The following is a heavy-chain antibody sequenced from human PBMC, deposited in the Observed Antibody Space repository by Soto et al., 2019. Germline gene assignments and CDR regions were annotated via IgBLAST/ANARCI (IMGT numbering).Heavy chain of an antibody. V-gene: IGHV3-33*08. J-gene: IGHJ4*02. Sequence: GGSLRLSCAASGFTFSSYGMHWVRQAPGKGLEWVAVIWYDGSNKYYADSVKGRFTISRDNSKNTLYLQMNSLRAEDTAVYYCASTIAARRGAAATLDYWGQGTLVTVSS. CDR2: IWYDGSNK. D-gene: IGHD6-6*01. CDR3: ASTIAARRGAAATLDY. CDR1: GFTFSSYG.